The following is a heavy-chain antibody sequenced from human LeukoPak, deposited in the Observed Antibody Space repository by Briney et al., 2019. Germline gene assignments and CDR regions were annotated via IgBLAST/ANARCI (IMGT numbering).Heavy chain of an antibody. D-gene: IGHD3-3*01. CDR2: IYHSGST. Sequence: SETLSLTCTVSGGSISSGGYSWSWIRQPPGKGLEWIGYIYHSGSTYYNPSLKSRVTISVDTSKNQFSLKLSSVTAADTAVYYCARDVYDFWSGLTMDVWGKGTTVTVSS. CDR1: GGSISSGGYS. J-gene: IGHJ6*03. CDR3: ARDVYDFWSGLTMDV. V-gene: IGHV4-30-2*01.